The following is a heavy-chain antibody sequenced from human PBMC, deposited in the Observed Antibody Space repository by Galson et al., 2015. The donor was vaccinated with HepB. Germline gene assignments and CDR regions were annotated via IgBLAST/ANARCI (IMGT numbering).Heavy chain of an antibody. CDR3: AGPTPGYCRSTSCSEVPDY. CDR1: GFTFSSYG. D-gene: IGHD2-2*01. V-gene: IGHV3-33*08. J-gene: IGHJ4*02. CDR2: IWYDGSNK. Sequence: SLRLSCAASGFTFSSYGMHWVRQAPGKGLEWVAVIWYDGSNKYYADSVKGRFTISGDNSKNTLYLQMNSLRTEDTAVYFCAGPTPGYCRSTSCSEVPDYWGQGTLVTVSS.